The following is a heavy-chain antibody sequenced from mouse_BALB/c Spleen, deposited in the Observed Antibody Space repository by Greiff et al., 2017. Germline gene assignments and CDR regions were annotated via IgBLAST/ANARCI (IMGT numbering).Heavy chain of an antibody. J-gene: IGHJ1*01. V-gene: IGHV5-6*01. D-gene: IGHD2-4*01. Sequence: EVQLVESGGDLVKPGGSLTLSCAASGFTFSSYGMSWVRQTPDKRLEWVATISRGGSYTYYPDSVKGRFTISRDNAKNTLYLQMSSLKSEDTAMYYCARIYYDYETGYFDVWGAGTTVTVSS. CDR2: ISRGGSYT. CDR1: GFTFSSYG. CDR3: ARIYYDYETGYFDV.